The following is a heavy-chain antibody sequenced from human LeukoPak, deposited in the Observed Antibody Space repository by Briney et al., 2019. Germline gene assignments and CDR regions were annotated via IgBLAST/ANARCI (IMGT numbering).Heavy chain of an antibody. Sequence: GGSLRLSCAASGFIFSGYATNWVRQAPGKGLEWVSGIDGSGTATYYADSVKGRFTVSRDNSKNTLYLQLNSLRAEDTAVYYCAKIYRESNGRGFDCWGQGTLVSVSS. J-gene: IGHJ4*02. CDR2: IDGSGTAT. CDR3: AKIYRESNGRGFDC. V-gene: IGHV3-23*01. CDR1: GFIFSGYA. D-gene: IGHD2-8*01.